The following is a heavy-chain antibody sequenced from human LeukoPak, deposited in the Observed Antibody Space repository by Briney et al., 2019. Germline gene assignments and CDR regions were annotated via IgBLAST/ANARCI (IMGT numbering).Heavy chain of an antibody. J-gene: IGHJ3*02. Sequence: SETLSLTCTVSGGSISSYYWGWIRQPPGKGLEWIGSIYYSGNTYYNLSLKSRVTISVDTSKNQFSLKLSSVTAADTAVYYCASCEVYSGSCSPGELDIWGQGTMVTVSS. CDR1: GGSISSYY. CDR2: IYYSGNT. V-gene: IGHV4-39*07. CDR3: ASCEVYSGSCSPGELDI. D-gene: IGHD2-15*01.